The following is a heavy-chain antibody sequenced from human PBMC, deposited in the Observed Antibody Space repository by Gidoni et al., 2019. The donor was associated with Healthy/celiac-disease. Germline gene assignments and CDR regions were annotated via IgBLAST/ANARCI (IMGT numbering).Heavy chain of an antibody. Sequence: QVQLVESVGGVVQPGRSLRLSCAASGFTFRSYGMHWCRQAPGKGLEWVAVISYYGSNKYYADSVKGRFTISRDNSKTTLYLQMNSRRAEDTAVYYCERIEGYGSGSYYNWIGNGTFDYWGQGTLVTVSS. CDR2: ISYYGSNK. CDR3: ERIEGYGSGSYYNWIGNGTFDY. V-gene: IGHV3-30*03. D-gene: IGHD3-10*01. J-gene: IGHJ4*02. CDR1: GFTFRSYG.